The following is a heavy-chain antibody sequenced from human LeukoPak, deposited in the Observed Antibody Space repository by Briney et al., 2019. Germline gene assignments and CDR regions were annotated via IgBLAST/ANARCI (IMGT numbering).Heavy chain of an antibody. J-gene: IGHJ4*02. CDR2: VSGCGGGP. Sequence: GGSLRLSCGASGFPLRCYAMRGVRQAPGKGGQGVSGVSGCGGGPYYADAVKGRFTLSRDNSNNTLLLQMNRLRADDTAVYYSTKDAGWYYFDYWGQGTLVTVSS. CDR3: TKDAGWYYFDY. CDR1: GFPLRCYA. V-gene: IGHV3-23*01. D-gene: IGHD6-19*01.